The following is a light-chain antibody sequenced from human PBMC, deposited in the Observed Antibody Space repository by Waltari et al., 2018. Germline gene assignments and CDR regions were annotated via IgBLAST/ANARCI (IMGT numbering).Light chain of an antibody. CDR2: RVS. CDR3: MQALQTPFT. CDR1: QSLLHSNGNTY. Sequence: DIVMTQTPLSLTVTPGEPASNSCSSSQSLLHSNGNTYLFWYLQKPGQPPRLLIYRVSNRFSGVPDRFSGSGSGTDFTLKVSRVEAEDVGIYYCMQALQTPFTFGPGTKLDIK. J-gene: IGKJ3*01. V-gene: IGKV2-29*02.